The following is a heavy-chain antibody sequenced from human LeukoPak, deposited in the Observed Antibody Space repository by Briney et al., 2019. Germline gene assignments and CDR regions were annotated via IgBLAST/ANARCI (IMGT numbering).Heavy chain of an antibody. J-gene: IGHJ6*02. CDR3: ARPDSSGYPYYYGMDV. D-gene: IGHD3-22*01. CDR1: GFTLSSYA. V-gene: IGHV3-30*04. Sequence: HPGRSLRLSCAASGFTLSSYAMHWARQAPGKALEWVAVISYDGSNKYYADSVKGRFTISRDNSKNTLYLQMNSLRAEDTAVYYCARPDSSGYPYYYGMDVWGQGTTVTVSS. CDR2: ISYDGSNK.